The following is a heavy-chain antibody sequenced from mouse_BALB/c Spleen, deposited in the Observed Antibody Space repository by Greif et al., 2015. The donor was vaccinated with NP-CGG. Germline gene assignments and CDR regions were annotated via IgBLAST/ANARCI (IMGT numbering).Heavy chain of an antibody. CDR1: GYAFTNYL. CDR3: ARGGYDYDADPYAMDY. Sequence: QVQLQQSGAELVRPGPSVKVSCKASGYAFTNYLIEWVKQRPGQGLEWIGVINPGSGGTNYNEKFKGKATLTADKSSSTAYMQLSGLTSDDSAVYFCARGGYDYDADPYAMDYWGQGTSVTVSS. D-gene: IGHD2-4*01. J-gene: IGHJ4*01. V-gene: IGHV1-54*01. CDR2: INPGSGGT.